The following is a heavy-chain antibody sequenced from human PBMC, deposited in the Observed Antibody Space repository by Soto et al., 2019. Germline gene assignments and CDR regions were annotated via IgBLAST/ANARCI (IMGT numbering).Heavy chain of an antibody. J-gene: IGHJ5*02. CDR3: ARVSIRGESYGTRFNWFDP. CDR2: INHSGST. D-gene: IGHD5-18*01. CDR1: GGSFGGYY. V-gene: IGHV4-34*01. Sequence: PSETLSLTCAVYGGSFGGYYWSWIRQPPGKGLEWIGEINHSGSTNYNPSLKSRVTISVDTSKNQFSLKLSSVTAADTAVYYCARVSIRGESYGTRFNWFDPWGQGNLVTVSS.